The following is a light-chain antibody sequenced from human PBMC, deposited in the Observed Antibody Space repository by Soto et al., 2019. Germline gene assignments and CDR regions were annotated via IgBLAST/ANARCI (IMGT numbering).Light chain of an antibody. CDR1: SSGVGGYIY. CDR2: DVS. Sequence: QSVLTQPASVSGSPGQLITIFCTGTSSGVGGYIYVSWYQHHPGKSLKLIIYDVSNRSSWVSNCFSGSKSGNTASLTISVLQPEDEADYYCSSYTTSNTRQIVFGTGTKVTVL. J-gene: IGLJ1*01. V-gene: IGLV2-14*03. CDR3: SSYTTSNTRQIV.